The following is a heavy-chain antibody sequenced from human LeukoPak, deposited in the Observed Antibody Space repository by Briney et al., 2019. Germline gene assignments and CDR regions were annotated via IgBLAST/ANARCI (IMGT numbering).Heavy chain of an antibody. Sequence: SETLSLTCTVSGGSISSYYWSWIQQPPGKGLEWIGYVYYSGSTNYNPSLKSRVTISVDTSKNQFSLKLTSVTAADTAVYYCARGDSGSFSQFDCWGQGTLVTVSS. CDR1: GGSISSYY. J-gene: IGHJ4*02. CDR3: ARGDSGSFSQFDC. D-gene: IGHD1-26*01. V-gene: IGHV4-59*01. CDR2: VYYSGST.